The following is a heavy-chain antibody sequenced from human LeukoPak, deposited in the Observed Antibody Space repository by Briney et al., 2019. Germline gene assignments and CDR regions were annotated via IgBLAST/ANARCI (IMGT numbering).Heavy chain of an antibody. D-gene: IGHD3-22*01. V-gene: IGHV4-39*02. Sequence: PSETLSLTCTVSGGSISSSSYYWGWIRQPPGKGLEWIGSIYYSGSTYYNPSLKSRVTIPVDTSKNQFSLKLSSVTAADTAVYYCAREEDSFSSGYYEGAVIGYWGQGTLVTVSS. CDR3: AREEDSFSSGYYEGAVIGY. CDR1: GGSISSSSYY. J-gene: IGHJ4*02. CDR2: IYYSGST.